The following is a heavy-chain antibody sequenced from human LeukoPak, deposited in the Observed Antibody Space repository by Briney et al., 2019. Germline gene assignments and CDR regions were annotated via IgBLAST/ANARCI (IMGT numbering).Heavy chain of an antibody. Sequence: ASVKVYCKASGYTFTGYYIHWVRQAPGQGLEWMGWINPNSGGTNYAQKFQGRVTMTRDTSISTAYVELSRLRSDDTAVYYCARDLTTGPTHLGGFDIWGQGTMVTVSS. CDR2: INPNSGGT. V-gene: IGHV1-2*02. CDR3: ARDLTTGPTHLGGFDI. D-gene: IGHD1-7*01. CDR1: GYTFTGYY. J-gene: IGHJ5*02.